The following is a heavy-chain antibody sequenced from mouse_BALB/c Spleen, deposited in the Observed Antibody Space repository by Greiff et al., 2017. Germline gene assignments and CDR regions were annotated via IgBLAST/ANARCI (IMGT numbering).Heavy chain of an antibody. D-gene: IGHD2-3*01. V-gene: IGHV3-8*02. J-gene: IGHJ1*01. Sequence: EVHLVESGPSLVKPSQTLSLTCSVTGDSITSGYWNWIRKFPGNKLEYMGYISYSGSTYYNPSLKSRISITRDTSKNQYYLQLNSVTTEDTATYYCARYGDGYLYWYFDVWGAGTTVTVSS. CDR3: ARYGDGYLYWYFDV. CDR2: ISYSGST. CDR1: GDSITSGY.